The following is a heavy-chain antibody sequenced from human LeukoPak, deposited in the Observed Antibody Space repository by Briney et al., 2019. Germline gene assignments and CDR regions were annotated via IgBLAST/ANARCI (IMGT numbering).Heavy chain of an antibody. Sequence: GGSLRLSCAASGFTFDDYAMHWVRQAPGKGLEWVSGIRWNSGSIGYADSVKGRFTISRDNAKNSLYLQMGSLRAEDMAVYYCARGTSTSYYDSSGYPLPSYFDYWGQGTLVTVSS. CDR2: IRWNSGSI. V-gene: IGHV3-9*03. D-gene: IGHD3-22*01. CDR1: GFTFDDYA. J-gene: IGHJ4*02. CDR3: ARGTSTSYYDSSGYPLPSYFDY.